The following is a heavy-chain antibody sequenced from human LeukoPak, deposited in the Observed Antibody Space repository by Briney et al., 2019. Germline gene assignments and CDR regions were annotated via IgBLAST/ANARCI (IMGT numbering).Heavy chain of an antibody. J-gene: IGHJ3*02. V-gene: IGHV4-34*01. D-gene: IGHD1-26*01. CDR2: INHSGST. Sequence: PSETLSLTCAVYGGSFSGYYWSWIRQPPGKGLEWIGEINHSGSTNYNPSLKSRVTISVDTSKNQFSLKLSSVTAADTAVYYCARIVGAGDAFDIWGQGTMVTVSS. CDR3: ARIVGAGDAFDI. CDR1: GGSFSGYY.